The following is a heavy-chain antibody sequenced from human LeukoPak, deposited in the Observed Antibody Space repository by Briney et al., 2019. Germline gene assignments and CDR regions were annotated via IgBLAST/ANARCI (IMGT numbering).Heavy chain of an antibody. CDR3: ASGAGWLIDY. D-gene: IGHD6-19*01. J-gene: IGHJ4*02. CDR2: IDNSGST. Sequence: PSETLSLTCTVSGGRIDSFFWNWIRQPPGKGLEWIGYIDNSGSTKYSPSLKSRITMSRDTSEKQFSLRLTSVTAADTAMYYCASGAGWLIDYWGQGTLVSVSS. V-gene: IGHV4-4*08. CDR1: GGRIDSFF.